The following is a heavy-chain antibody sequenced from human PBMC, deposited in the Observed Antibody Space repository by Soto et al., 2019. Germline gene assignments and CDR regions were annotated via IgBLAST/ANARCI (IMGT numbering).Heavy chain of an antibody. V-gene: IGHV4-34*01. CDR3: ARGRYCSGGSCYSPAFDI. CDR1: GGSFSGYY. Sequence: QVQLQQWGAGLLKPSETLSLTCAVYGGSFSGYYWSWIRQPPGKGLEWIGEINHSGSTNYNPSLKSRVTISVDTAKNQLSMKLSSVTAADTAVYYCARGRYCSGGSCYSPAFDIWGQGTMVTVSS. D-gene: IGHD2-15*01. CDR2: INHSGST. J-gene: IGHJ3*02.